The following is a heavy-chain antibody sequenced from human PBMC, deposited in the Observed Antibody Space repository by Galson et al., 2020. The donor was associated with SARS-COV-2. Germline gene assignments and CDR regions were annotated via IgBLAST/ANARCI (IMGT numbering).Heavy chain of an antibody. D-gene: IGHD2-15*01. CDR2: TYPTDSDT. Sequence: GESLKISCKGSGSGFINNWIAWLRQMPGKGLEWMGSTYPTDSDTTYSPSFEGQVTVSADKSISTAYLHWNSLKASDTATYYCARLFCSRGPCYFPFYNHYMDVWGKGTTVIVSS. CDR3: ARLFCSRGPCYFPFYNHYMDV. J-gene: IGHJ6*03. V-gene: IGHV5-51*01. CDR1: GSGFINNW.